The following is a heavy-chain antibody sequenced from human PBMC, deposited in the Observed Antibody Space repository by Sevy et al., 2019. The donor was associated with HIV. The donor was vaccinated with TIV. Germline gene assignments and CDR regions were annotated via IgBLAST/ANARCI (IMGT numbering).Heavy chain of an antibody. V-gene: IGHV4-59*08. D-gene: IGHD3-10*01. CDR2: IYYSGST. J-gene: IGHJ6*03. CDR1: GGSISSYY. CDR3: RRRGTITAASSKNQFPLKLGSVTAADTAVYYCARHFPIVVVPAAIPDYYYMDV. Sequence: SETLSLTCTVSGGSISSYYWSWIRQPPGKGLEWIGYIYYSGSTNYNPSLKSRVTISVDTSKNQFSLKLSSVTAATTYTPPPRRRGTITAASSKNQFPLKLGSVTAADTAVYYCARHFPIVVVPAAIPDYYYMDVWGKGTTVTVSS.